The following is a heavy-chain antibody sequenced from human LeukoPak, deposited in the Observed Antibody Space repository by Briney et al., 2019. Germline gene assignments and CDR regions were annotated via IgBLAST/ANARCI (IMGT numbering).Heavy chain of an antibody. CDR1: GGSISSGNYY. J-gene: IGHJ4*02. CDR2: IYYSGST. V-gene: IGHV4-39*07. Sequence: KPSETLSLTCTVSGGSISSGNYYWNWIRQPAGKGLEWIGSIYYSGSTHYNPSLKSRVTISVDTSKNQFSLKLSSVTAAGTAVYYCARDRPKRATVTTLDYWGQGTLVTVSS. CDR3: ARDRPKRATVTTLDY. D-gene: IGHD4-11*01.